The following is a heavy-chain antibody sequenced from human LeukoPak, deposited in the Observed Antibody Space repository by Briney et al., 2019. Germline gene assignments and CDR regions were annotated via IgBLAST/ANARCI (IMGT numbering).Heavy chain of an antibody. V-gene: IGHV1-18*01. D-gene: IGHD6-19*01. CDR2: INPNNGNT. CDR3: ARDLGAVAVYYMDV. CDR1: GYTFTNYG. J-gene: IGHJ6*03. Sequence: ASVKVSCKASGYTFTNYGISWVRQAPGQGLEWMGRINPNNGNTNYAQKLQGRVTMTTDTSTSTAYMELRSLRSDDTAVYYCARDLGAVAVYYMDVWGKGTTVTVSS.